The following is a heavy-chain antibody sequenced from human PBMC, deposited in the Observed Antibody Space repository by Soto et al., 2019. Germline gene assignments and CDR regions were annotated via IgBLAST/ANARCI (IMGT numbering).Heavy chain of an antibody. CDR2: ISEGGIQK. D-gene: IGHD5-12*01. J-gene: IGHJ4*02. CDR1: AHNSSSYW. Sequence: GWSLRLSCAASAHNSSSYWMSWLRQAPGKGQELLGIISEGGIQKFFLDSVTGRLTTSRDNAKKALYLQMDSLRVEHTAVYFCAGESGREGYNFAGRGQGTQVTVSS. CDR3: AGESGREGYNFAG. V-gene: IGHV3-7*01.